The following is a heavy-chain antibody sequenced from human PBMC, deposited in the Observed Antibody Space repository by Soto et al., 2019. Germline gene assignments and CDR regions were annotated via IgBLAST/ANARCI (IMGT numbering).Heavy chain of an antibody. CDR3: PRVTSFYDIEPGNYSSPPCGN. CDR2: ISSSSSYI. Sequence: PGGSLRLSCAASGFTFSSYSMNWVRQAPGKGLEWVSSISSSSSYIYYADSVKGRFTISRDNAKNSLYLQMNSLRAEDTAVYYCPRVTSFYDIEPGNYSSPPCGNWGQEPLATVSA. V-gene: IGHV3-21*01. J-gene: IGHJ4*02. D-gene: IGHD3-9*01. CDR1: GFTFSSYS.